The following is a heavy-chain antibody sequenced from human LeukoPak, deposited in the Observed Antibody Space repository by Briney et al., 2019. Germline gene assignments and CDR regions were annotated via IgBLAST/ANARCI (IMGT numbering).Heavy chain of an antibody. Sequence: PSETLSLTCTVSGGSISSYYWSWIRQPPGKGLEWIAYIYYSGSTNYNPSLKSRVTISVDTSKNQFSLRLSSVTAADTAVYYCARHNYYDSSGYYPLLFDYCGQGTLVTVSS. J-gene: IGHJ4*02. CDR2: IYYSGST. CDR3: ARHNYYDSSGYYPLLFDY. CDR1: GGSISSYY. V-gene: IGHV4-59*01. D-gene: IGHD3-22*01.